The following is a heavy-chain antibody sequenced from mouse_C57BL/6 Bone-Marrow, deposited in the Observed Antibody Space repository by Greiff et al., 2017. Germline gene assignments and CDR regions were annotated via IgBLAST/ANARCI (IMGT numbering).Heavy chain of an antibody. CDR2: INYDGSST. D-gene: IGHD2-3*01. CDR1: GFTFSDYY. V-gene: IGHV5-16*01. CDR3: ARFYEGYYDWYFDV. J-gene: IGHJ1*03. Sequence: EVKLVESEGGLVQPGSSMKLSCTASGFTFSDYYMAWVRQVPETGLEWVANINYDGSSTYYLDSLKSRFIISRDNAKNILYLQMSSLKSEDTATYYCARFYEGYYDWYFDVGGTGTTVTVSS.